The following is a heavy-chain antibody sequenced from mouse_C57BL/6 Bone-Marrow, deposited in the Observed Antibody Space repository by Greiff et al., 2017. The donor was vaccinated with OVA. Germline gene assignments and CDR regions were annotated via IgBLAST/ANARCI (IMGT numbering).Heavy chain of an antibody. CDR3: AREAGSTMVTSGFAY. V-gene: IGHV1-81*01. CDR2: IYPRSGNT. J-gene: IGHJ3*01. Sequence: QVQLQQSGAELARPGASVKLSCKASGYTFTSYGISWVKQRTGQGLEWIGEIYPRSGNTYYNEKFKGKATLTADKSSSTEYMELRSLTSEDSAVYFWAREAGSTMVTSGFAYWGQGTLVTVSA. CDR1: GYTFTSYG. D-gene: IGHD2-2*01.